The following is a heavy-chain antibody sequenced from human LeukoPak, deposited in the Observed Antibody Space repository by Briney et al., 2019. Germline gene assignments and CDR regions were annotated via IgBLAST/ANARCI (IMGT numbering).Heavy chain of an antibody. D-gene: IGHD3-10*01. CDR2: IYHSGST. Sequence: SETLSLTCTVSGGSISSHYWSWIRQPPGKGLEWIGYIYHSGSTYYNPSLKSRVTISVDRSKNQFSLKLSSVTAADTAVYCCARLNYYGSGSLNWFDPWGQGTLVTVSS. J-gene: IGHJ5*02. V-gene: IGHV4-59*11. CDR3: ARLNYYGSGSLNWFDP. CDR1: GGSISSHY.